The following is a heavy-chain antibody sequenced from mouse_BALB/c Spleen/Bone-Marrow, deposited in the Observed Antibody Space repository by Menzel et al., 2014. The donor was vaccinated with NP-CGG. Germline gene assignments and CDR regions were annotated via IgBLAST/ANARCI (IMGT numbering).Heavy chain of an antibody. CDR1: GYSITNGYY. J-gene: IGHJ4*01. Sequence: EVQLVESGPGLVKPSQSLSLTCSVTGYSITNGYYCNWIRQFPGNKLEWMAYITYDGSSDYNPSLKNRISITRDTSKNQFFLKLNSVTTEDTSTYYCAMGHYAMDYWGQGTSVTVSS. CDR3: AMGHYAMDY. V-gene: IGHV3-6*02. CDR2: ITYDGSS.